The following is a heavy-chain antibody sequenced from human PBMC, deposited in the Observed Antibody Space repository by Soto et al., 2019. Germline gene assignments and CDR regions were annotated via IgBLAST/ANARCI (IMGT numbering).Heavy chain of an antibody. CDR2: ISGSGGST. D-gene: IGHD3-10*01. J-gene: IGHJ6*03. V-gene: IGHV3-23*01. CDR1: GFTFNSYA. CDR3: AKWRGSGRGDYYYMDV. Sequence: GALRPFCAASGFTFNSYALSWVRQAPGKGLEWVSAISGSGGSTYYADSVKGRFTISRDNSKNTLYLQMNSLRAEDTAVYYCAKWRGSGRGDYYYMDVWGKGTTVTVSS.